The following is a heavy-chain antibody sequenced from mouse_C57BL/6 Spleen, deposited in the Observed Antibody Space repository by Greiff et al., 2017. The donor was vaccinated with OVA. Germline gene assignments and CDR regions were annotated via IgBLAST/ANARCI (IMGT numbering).Heavy chain of an antibody. CDR1: GYTFTSYW. CDR2: IDPSDSYT. Sequence: QVQLQQPGAELVMPGASVKLSCKASGYTFTSYWMHWVKQRPGQGLEWIGEIDPSDSYTNYNQKFKGKSTLTVDKSSSTAYMQLSSLTSEDSAVYYCAITTVVGEFAYWSQGTLVTVSA. V-gene: IGHV1-69*01. J-gene: IGHJ3*01. D-gene: IGHD1-1*01. CDR3: AITTVVGEFAY.